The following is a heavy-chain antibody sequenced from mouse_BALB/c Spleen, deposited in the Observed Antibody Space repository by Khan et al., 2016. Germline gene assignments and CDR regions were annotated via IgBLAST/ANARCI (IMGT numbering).Heavy chain of an antibody. D-gene: IGHD2-1*01. CDR1: GYTFSDYE. CDR3: TRKGICYGNYDVDS. CDR2: IDPETGGT. V-gene: IGHV1-15*01. Sequence: QVQLQQSVAELVRPGASVTLSCKASGYTFSDYEMHWVKQTPVHGLEWIGAIDPETGGTAYNQKFKGQATLTGGRSSSTAYMELRSLTSEDSAVYYCTRKGICYGNYDVDSWAQGTTLTAS. J-gene: IGHJ2*01.